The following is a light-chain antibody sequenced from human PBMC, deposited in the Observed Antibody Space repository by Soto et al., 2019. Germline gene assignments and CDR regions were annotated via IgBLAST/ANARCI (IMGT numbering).Light chain of an antibody. V-gene: IGKV3-20*01. J-gene: IGKJ5*01. CDR3: QQFHNWPPIT. CDR2: GAS. CDR1: QSVSSSY. Sequence: EIVLTQSPGTLSLSPGERATLSSRASQSVSSSYLAWYQQKPGQAPRFLIYGASSRATGIPDRFSGSGSGTEFTLTISSLQSEDFAVYYCQQFHNWPPITFGQGTRLEIK.